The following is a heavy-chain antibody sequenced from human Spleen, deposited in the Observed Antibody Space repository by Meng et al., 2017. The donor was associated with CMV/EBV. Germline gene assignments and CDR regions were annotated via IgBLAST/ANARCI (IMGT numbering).Heavy chain of an antibody. D-gene: IGHD2/OR15-2a*01. CDR3: ARTLYLPDAYDV. Sequence: SETLSLTCTVSGASVSSGNYYWSWIRQPPGKGLEWIGYIYYSGTTNYNSHLKSRVTISIDMSQNQFSLTLTSVTAADTAVYYCARTLYLPDAYDVWGQGTMVTVSS. V-gene: IGHV4-61*01. J-gene: IGHJ3*01. CDR1: GASVSSGNYY. CDR2: IYYSGTT.